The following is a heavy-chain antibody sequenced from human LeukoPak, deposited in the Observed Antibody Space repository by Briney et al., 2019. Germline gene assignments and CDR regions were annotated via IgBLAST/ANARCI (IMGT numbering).Heavy chain of an antibody. CDR2: INPSGGST. V-gene: IGHV1-46*03. Sequence: ASVKVSCKASGYTFTSYYMHWVRQAPGQGLEWMGIINPSGGSTSYAQKFQGRVTMTRDTSTSTVYMELSSLRSEDTAAYYCARDISMDGMDVWGQGTTVTVSS. D-gene: IGHD3-16*02. CDR3: ARDISMDGMDV. J-gene: IGHJ6*02. CDR1: GYTFTSYY.